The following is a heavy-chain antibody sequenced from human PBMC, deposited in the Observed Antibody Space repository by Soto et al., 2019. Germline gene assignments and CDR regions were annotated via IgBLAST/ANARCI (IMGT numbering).Heavy chain of an antibody. CDR2: IYYSGST. D-gene: IGHD4-4*01. CDR3: ARSPYSAVRAFDI. CDR1: GGSISSGGYY. Sequence: SETLSLTCTVSGGSISSGGYYWSWIRQHPGKGLEWIGYIYYSGSTYYNPSLKSRVTISVDTSKNQFSLKLSSVTAADTAVYYCARSPYSAVRAFDIWGQGTMVTVSS. J-gene: IGHJ3*02. V-gene: IGHV4-31*03.